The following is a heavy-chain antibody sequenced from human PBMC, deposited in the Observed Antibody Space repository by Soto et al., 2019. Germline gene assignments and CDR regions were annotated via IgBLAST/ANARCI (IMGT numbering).Heavy chain of an antibody. D-gene: IGHD6-6*01. CDR2: NIPIFGTA. CDR1: GGTFSSSA. Sequence: QVQLVQSGAEVKKPGSSVKVSCKASGGTFSSSAISWVRQAPGQGLECMGGNIPIFGTANYAQKFQGRFMVSADESTSTAYIELSIQRTEATAVYYCASDIDSIAARQLDYYSYGMDFWGQGTTVTVSS. CDR3: ASDIDSIAARQLDYYSYGMDF. V-gene: IGHV1-69*01. J-gene: IGHJ6*01.